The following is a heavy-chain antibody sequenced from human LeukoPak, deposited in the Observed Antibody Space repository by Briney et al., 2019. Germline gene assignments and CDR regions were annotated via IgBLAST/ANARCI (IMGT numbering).Heavy chain of an antibody. D-gene: IGHD4-17*01. V-gene: IGHV4-59*01. CDR1: GGSISSYY. Sequence: PSETLSLTCTVSGGSISSYYWSWIRQPPGKGLEWIGYIYYSGSTNYNPSLKSRVTISVDTSKNQFSLKLSSVTAADTAVYYCAAMTDGEITGRDYWYFDLWGRGTLVTVSS. CDR3: AAMTDGEITGRDYWYFDL. CDR2: IYYSGST. J-gene: IGHJ2*01.